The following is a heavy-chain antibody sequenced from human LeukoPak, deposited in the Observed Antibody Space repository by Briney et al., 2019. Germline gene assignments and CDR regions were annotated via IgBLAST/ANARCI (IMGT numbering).Heavy chain of an antibody. CDR3: VSTPAIRRLNF. D-gene: IGHD2-2*02. J-gene: IGHJ4*02. V-gene: IGHV3-11*01. CDR2: ISSVTSAI. Sequence: GGSLRLSCVASGLSITDYYMSWIRQAPGGGLQWIAYISSVTSAIHYANSMKGRFTMSRDNAKNSVYLQMNSLRTEDTAMYFCVSTPAIRRLNFWGQGTLVTVSS. CDR1: GLSITDYY.